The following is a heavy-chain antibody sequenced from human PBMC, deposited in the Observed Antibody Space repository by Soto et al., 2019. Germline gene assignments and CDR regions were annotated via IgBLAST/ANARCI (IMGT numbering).Heavy chain of an antibody. J-gene: IGHJ6*02. CDR3: AKDHYTVTQGEGMDV. CDR2: ISWNSGSI. D-gene: IGHD4-17*01. V-gene: IGHV3-9*01. Sequence: EVQLVESGGGLVQPGRSLRLSCAASGFTFDDYAMHWVRQAPGKGLEWVSGISWNSGSIGYADSVKGRFTISRDNAXXSLYLQMNSLRAEDTALYYCAKDHYTVTQGEGMDVWGQGTTVTVSS. CDR1: GFTFDDYA.